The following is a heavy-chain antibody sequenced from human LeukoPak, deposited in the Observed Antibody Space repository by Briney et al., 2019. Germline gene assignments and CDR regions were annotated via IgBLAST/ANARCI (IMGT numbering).Heavy chain of an antibody. CDR1: GGSFSGYY. CDR3: ASSRKNTVVTPYYYGMAV. D-gene: IGHD2-21*02. V-gene: IGHV4-34*01. CDR2: INHSGST. Sequence: SETLSLTCAVYGGSFSGYYWSWIRQPPGKGLEWIGEINHSGSTNYNPSLKSRVTISVDTSKNQFSLKLSSVTAADTAVYYCASSRKNTVVTPYYYGMAVWGQGTTVTVSS. J-gene: IGHJ6*02.